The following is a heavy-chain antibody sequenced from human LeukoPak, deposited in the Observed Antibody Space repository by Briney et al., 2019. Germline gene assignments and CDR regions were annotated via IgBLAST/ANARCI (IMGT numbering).Heavy chain of an antibody. V-gene: IGHV3-74*01. Sequence: GGSLRLSCAASGFTFSSYWMHWVRQSPGKGLVWVSRIKTDGSDTYYADSVRGRFAISRDNAKNTLYLQMDSLRAEDTAVYFCARGDYSSHTLWGQGTLVTVST. J-gene: IGHJ4*02. CDR2: IKTDGSDT. CDR1: GFTFSSYW. D-gene: IGHD4-11*01. CDR3: ARGDYSSHTL.